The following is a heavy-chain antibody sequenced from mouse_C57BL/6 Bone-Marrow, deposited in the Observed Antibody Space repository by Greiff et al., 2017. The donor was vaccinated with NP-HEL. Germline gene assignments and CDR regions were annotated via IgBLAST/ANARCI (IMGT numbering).Heavy chain of an antibody. CDR2: ISDGGSYT. D-gene: IGHD2-3*01. Sequence: EVQLVESGGGLVKPGGSLKLSCAASGFTFSSYAMSWVRQTPEKRLEWVATISDGGSYTYYPDNVKGRFTISRDNAKNNLYLQMSHLESEDTAMYYCARDRWLLRGDYWGQGTSVTVSA. CDR3: ARDRWLLRGDY. J-gene: IGHJ4*01. CDR1: GFTFSSYA. V-gene: IGHV5-4*01.